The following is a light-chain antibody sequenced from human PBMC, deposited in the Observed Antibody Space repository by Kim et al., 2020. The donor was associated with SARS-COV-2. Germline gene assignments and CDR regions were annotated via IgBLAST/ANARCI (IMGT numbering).Light chain of an antibody. CDR1: QAISNY. Sequence: PSFLSASVGDIVTITCRASQAISNYLAWYKQNPVKAPSLLLYAASTLQSGVPSRFSGSGSGTEFTLTISSLQPEDFATYYCQHRNFGPGTKVDIK. J-gene: IGKJ3*01. CDR3: QHRN. V-gene: IGKV1-9*01. CDR2: AAS.